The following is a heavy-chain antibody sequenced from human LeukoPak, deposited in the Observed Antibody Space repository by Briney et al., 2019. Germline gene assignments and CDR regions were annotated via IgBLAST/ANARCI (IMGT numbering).Heavy chain of an antibody. CDR2: IYYSGST. CDR1: GGSFSGYY. D-gene: IGHD6-13*01. V-gene: IGHV4-34*01. CDR3: ARQSSSWKYFQH. Sequence: SETLSLTCAVYGGSFSGYYWSWIRQPPGKGLEWIGSIYYSGSTYYNPSLKSRVTISVDTSKNQFSLKLSSVTATDTAVYYCARQSSSWKYFQHWGQGTLVTVSS. J-gene: IGHJ1*01.